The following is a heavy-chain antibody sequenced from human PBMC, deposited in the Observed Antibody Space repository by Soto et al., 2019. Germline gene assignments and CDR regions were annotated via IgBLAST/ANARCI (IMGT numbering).Heavy chain of an antibody. D-gene: IGHD5-12*01. CDR3: ARAIVVTIGGMDV. J-gene: IGHJ6*02. CDR1: GGSISSADYY. Sequence: PSETLSLTCTVSGGSISSADYYWSWVRQPPGKGLEWIGYIYYSGSTFFNPSLKSRVTISKDTSRNQFSLRLNSVTAVDTAVYYCARAIVVTIGGMDVWGQGTTVTVSS. V-gene: IGHV4-30-4*01. CDR2: IYYSGST.